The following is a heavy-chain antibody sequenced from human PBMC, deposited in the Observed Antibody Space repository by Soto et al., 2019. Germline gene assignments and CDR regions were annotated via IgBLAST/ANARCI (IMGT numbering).Heavy chain of an antibody. D-gene: IGHD1-26*01. J-gene: IGHJ4*02. V-gene: IGHV3-64*01. CDR1: GFTFSSYA. Sequence: PGGSLRLSCAASGFTFSSYAMHWVRQAPGKGLEYVSAISSNGGSTYYANSVKGRFTISRDNSKNTLYLQMGSLRAEDMAVYYCARDLVGPQGYWGQGTLVTVSS. CDR3: ARDLVGPQGY. CDR2: ISSNGGST.